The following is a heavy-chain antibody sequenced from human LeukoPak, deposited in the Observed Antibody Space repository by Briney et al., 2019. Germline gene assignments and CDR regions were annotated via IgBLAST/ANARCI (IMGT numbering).Heavy chain of an antibody. Sequence: GGSLRLSCAASGFTFSGHWMHWVRHAPGKGLVWVSRISTDGTDIKYADSVKGRFTISRDNAKNTLYLQMNSLRAEDTAVYYCARGPYWFDPWGQGTLVTVSS. CDR1: GFTFSGHW. CDR2: ISTDGTDI. CDR3: ARGPYWFDP. V-gene: IGHV3-74*03. J-gene: IGHJ5*02.